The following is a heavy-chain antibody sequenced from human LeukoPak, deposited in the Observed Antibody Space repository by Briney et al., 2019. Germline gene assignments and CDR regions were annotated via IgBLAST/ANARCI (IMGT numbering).Heavy chain of an antibody. CDR3: ARLAGLVGANWFDP. CDR2: IYYSGST. J-gene: IGHJ5*02. D-gene: IGHD1-26*01. CDR1: GGSISSYY. V-gene: IGHV4-59*08. Sequence: SETLSLTCTVSGGSISSYYWGWIRQPPGKGLEWIGYIYYSGSTNYNPSLKSRVTISVDTSKNQFSLKLSSVTAADTAVYYCARLAGLVGANWFDPWGQGTLVTVSS.